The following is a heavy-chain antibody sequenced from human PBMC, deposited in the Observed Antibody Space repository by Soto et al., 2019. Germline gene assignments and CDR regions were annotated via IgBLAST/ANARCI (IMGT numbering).Heavy chain of an antibody. V-gene: IGHV4-39*01. CDR3: ARHDMYYYDSSGEGSYLAY. CDR1: DGSSTSSRYY. CDR2: IYYSGST. J-gene: IGHJ4*01. D-gene: IGHD3-22*01. Sequence: MRSDKRSVGDGSSTSSRYYRCRISQPPGKGLEWIGSIYYSGSTYHNPSLKSRVTISVDTSKNQFSLKLSSVTAADTAVYYCARHDMYYYDSSGEGSYLAYQGHGTALTVSA.